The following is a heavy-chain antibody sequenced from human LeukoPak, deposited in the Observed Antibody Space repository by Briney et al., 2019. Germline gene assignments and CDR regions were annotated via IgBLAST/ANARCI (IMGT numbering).Heavy chain of an antibody. CDR3: ARFGRSSSWPYYFDY. J-gene: IGHJ4*02. Sequence: GGSLRLSCAASGFTFSSYSMNWVRQAPGKGLEWVSSISSSSSYIYYADSVKGRFTISRDNAKNSLYLQMNSLRAEDTAVYYCARFGRSSSWPYYFDYWGQGTLVTVSS. D-gene: IGHD6-13*01. CDR1: GFTFSSYS. CDR2: ISSSSSYI. V-gene: IGHV3-21*01.